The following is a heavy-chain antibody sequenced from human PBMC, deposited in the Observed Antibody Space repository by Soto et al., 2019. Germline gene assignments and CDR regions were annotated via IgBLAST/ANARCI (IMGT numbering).Heavy chain of an antibody. V-gene: IGHV4-59*12. CDR3: ARAKSGSYYYYGMDV. CDR1: GGSMSSYY. J-gene: IGHJ6*02. Sequence: SETLSLTCTVSGGSMSSYYWGWFRQPPGKGREWVGYMYYSGSTYYSPSLKSRVTISVDTSKNQFSLKLSSVTAADTAVYYCARAKSGSYYYYGMDVWGQGTTVTVSS. CDR2: MYYSGST. D-gene: IGHD1-26*01.